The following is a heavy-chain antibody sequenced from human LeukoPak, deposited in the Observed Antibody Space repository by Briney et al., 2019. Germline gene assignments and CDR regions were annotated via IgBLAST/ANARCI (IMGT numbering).Heavy chain of an antibody. D-gene: IGHD3-9*01. CDR3: AREHDILTGSGWFDP. J-gene: IGHJ5*02. V-gene: IGHV3-74*01. Sequence: PGGSLRLSCAASGFTFSSYWVHWVRQAPGKGLVWVSRINSDGSSTSYADSVKGRFTISRDNAKNTLYLQMNSLRAEDTAVYYCAREHDILTGSGWFDPWGQGTLVTVSS. CDR2: INSDGSST. CDR1: GFTFSSYW.